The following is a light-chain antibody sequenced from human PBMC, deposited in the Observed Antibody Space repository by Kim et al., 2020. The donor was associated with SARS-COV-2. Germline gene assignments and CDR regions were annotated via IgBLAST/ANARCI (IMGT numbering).Light chain of an antibody. Sequence: EIVLTQSPDALSLSPGERATLSCRANQSVSSNYLAWYHHKPGQAPRLLIYGASLRATGVPDRFSASGSGTDFTLTINRLEPEDFVLYYCQQYGNSPLTFGGGTKGDIK. CDR3: QQYGNSPLT. CDR1: QSVSSNY. J-gene: IGKJ4*01. CDR2: GAS. V-gene: IGKV3-20*01.